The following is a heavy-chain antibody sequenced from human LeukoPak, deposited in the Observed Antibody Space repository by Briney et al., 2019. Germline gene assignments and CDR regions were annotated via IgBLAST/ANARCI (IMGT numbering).Heavy chain of an antibody. D-gene: IGHD6-13*01. CDR2: ISHDGSNK. V-gene: IGHV3-30*04. J-gene: IGHJ4*02. Sequence: GGSLRLSCAASGFTFSSYPMHWVRQAPGKGVEGGAVISHDGSNKYYADSVKGRFTISRDNSQNPLSLQMNSLRNENTAVYYCARDRVVRSSSSFSIFDYWGQGTLLTVSS. CDR3: ARDRVVRSSSSFSIFDY. CDR1: GFTFSSYP.